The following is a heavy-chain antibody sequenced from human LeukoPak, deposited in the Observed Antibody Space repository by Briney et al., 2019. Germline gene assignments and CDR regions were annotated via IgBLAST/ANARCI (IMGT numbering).Heavy chain of an antibody. CDR2: ITSNIYT. CDR3: ARERDTSMVALDS. D-gene: IGHD5-18*01. Sequence: PGGSLRPSCAASGFTFSSYSLNWVRQAPGKGLEWVSCITSNIYTYYADSVRGRFTISRDNSQNSVYLVMNSLRAEDTAVYYCARERDTSMVALDSWGQGTLVTVSS. V-gene: IGHV3-21*06. J-gene: IGHJ4*02. CDR1: GFTFSSYS.